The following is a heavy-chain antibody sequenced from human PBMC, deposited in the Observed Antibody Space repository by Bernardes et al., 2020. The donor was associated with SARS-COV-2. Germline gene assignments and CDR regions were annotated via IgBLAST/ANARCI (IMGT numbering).Heavy chain of an antibody. CDR2: ISGYNGDT. D-gene: IGHD2-15*01. V-gene: IGHV1-18*04. J-gene: IGHJ3*02. CDR3: ARVDRTLAVVIVAAVDALDI. Sequence: VKVSCKASGYTFSNYGITWVRQAPGQGLEWMGWISGYNGDTSYAQKVKGRVTMTADPSTATVYLELRSLRSDDTAVYYCARVDRTLAVVIVAAVDALDIWGQGTMVTVSS. CDR1: GYTFSNYG.